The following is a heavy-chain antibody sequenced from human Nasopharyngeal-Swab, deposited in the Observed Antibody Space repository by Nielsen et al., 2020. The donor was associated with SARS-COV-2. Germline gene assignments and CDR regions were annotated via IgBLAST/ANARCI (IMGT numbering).Heavy chain of an antibody. CDR2: INHSGST. J-gene: IGHJ4*02. Sequence: PGKGLEWIGEINHSGSTNYNPSLKSRVTISVDTSKNQFSLKLSSVTAADTAVYYCARRSTAVKFDYWGQGTLVTVSS. CDR3: ARRSTAVKFDY. V-gene: IGHV4-34*01.